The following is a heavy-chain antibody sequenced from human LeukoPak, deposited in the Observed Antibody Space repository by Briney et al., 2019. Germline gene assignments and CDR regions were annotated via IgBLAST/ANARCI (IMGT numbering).Heavy chain of an antibody. CDR3: AKDRMYMDV. CDR1: GFTFDDYA. D-gene: IGHD2-8*01. V-gene: IGHV3-9*01. CDR2: ISWNSGSI. J-gene: IGHJ6*03. Sequence: GGSLRLSCAASGFTFDDYAMHWVRQAPGKGLEWVSGISWNSGSIGYADSVKGRFTISRDNSKNTLYLQMNSLRAEDTAVYYCAKDRMYMDVWGKGTTVTISS.